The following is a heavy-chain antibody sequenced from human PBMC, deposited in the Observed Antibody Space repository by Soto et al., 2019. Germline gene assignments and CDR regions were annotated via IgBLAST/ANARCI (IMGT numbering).Heavy chain of an antibody. Sequence: ASVKVSCKASGYTFTSYYMHWVRQAPGQGLEWMGMINPSGGSASYTQKFQGRVTMTRDTSTNTIYMELSSLRAEDTAFYFCARDHDEDFGYDLDYFDYWGQGTLVTVSS. V-gene: IGHV1-46*01. D-gene: IGHD5-12*01. J-gene: IGHJ4*02. CDR1: GYTFTSYY. CDR3: ARDHDEDFGYDLDYFDY. CDR2: INPSGGSA.